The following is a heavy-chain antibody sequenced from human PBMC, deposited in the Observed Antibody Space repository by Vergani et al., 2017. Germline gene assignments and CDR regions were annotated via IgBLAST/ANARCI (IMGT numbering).Heavy chain of an antibody. CDR3: AKLSRWGGLDV. D-gene: IGHD4-23*01. CDR1: GFSFPGYA. CDR2: ISNDGRHT. J-gene: IGHJ6*04. Sequence: VQLLESGGGLVQPGGSLRLSCEASGFSFPGYAMSWVRQAPGKGLEWVALISNDGRHTYYADSVRGRFSISRDNSKNTLYLQMNSLRAEDTALYYCAKLSRWGGLDVWGKGTTVTVSS. V-gene: IGHV3-30*18.